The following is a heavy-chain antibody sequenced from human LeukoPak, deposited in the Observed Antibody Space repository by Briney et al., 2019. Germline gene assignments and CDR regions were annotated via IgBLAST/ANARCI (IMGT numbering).Heavy chain of an antibody. Sequence: PGGSLRLSCAASGFTFSSYAMSWVRQAPGKGLEWVANIKGDESARHQADSVKGRFTISRDNTRNSLYLQMTNLRGDDTAVYYCARDVVGSLDYWGQGTLVTVSS. CDR1: GFTFSSYA. J-gene: IGHJ4*02. CDR2: IKGDESAR. CDR3: ARDVVGSLDY. V-gene: IGHV3-7*01. D-gene: IGHD1-26*01.